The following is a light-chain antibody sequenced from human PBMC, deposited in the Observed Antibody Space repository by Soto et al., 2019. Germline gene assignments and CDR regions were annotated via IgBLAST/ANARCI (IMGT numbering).Light chain of an antibody. CDR3: QQCVGSPGT. J-gene: IGKJ2*01. Sequence: EIVLTQSPGALSLSPGSTATLSCRASQHVDSNYVAWYKQTTGHPPRLLIRSTSLRDTGVPDRFSGSGSGTDFTLTISRLEPEDFGVYYCQQCVGSPGTFGLGTRLEIK. CDR1: QHVDSNY. V-gene: IGKV3-20*01. CDR2: STS.